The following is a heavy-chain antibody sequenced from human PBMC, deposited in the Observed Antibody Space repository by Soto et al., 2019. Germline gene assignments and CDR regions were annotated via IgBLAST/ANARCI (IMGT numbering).Heavy chain of an antibody. CDR2: INPNNGNT. CDR3: ARDPNDFWSGYYPQRYMDV. Sequence: ASVKVSCKASGYTFTGYYMHWVRQAPGQGLEWMGWINPNNGNTNYAQKLQGRVTMTTDTSTSTAYMELRSLRSDDTAVYYCARDPNDFWSGYYPQRYMDVWGKGTTVTVS. D-gene: IGHD3-3*01. J-gene: IGHJ6*03. V-gene: IGHV1-18*04. CDR1: GYTFTGYY.